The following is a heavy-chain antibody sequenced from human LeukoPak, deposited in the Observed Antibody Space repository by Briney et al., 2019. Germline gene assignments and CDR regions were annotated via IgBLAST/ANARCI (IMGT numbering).Heavy chain of an antibody. D-gene: IGHD3-10*01. Sequence: ASVTVSCKASGDTFSNYAINWVRQAPGQGLEWVGGILPIIGATKNAQKLQGRVTITADESTSTVYMDLTSLRSEDTAIYYCARAHFSAYNGSEWGQGTLVTVSS. V-gene: IGHV1-69*13. CDR2: ILPIIGAT. CDR1: GDTFSNYA. J-gene: IGHJ4*02. CDR3: ARAHFSAYNGSE.